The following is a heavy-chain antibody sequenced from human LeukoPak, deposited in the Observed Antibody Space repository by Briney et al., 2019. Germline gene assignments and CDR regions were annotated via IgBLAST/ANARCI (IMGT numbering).Heavy chain of an antibody. CDR1: GSSFSNYW. J-gene: IGHJ4*02. V-gene: IGHV3-7*01. Sequence: GGSLRLSCAASGSSFSNYWMSWVRQAPGKGLEWVANIDPDGSETQYVGSVKGRFTTSRDNAKNSLYLQMNSLRAEDTAIYYCARIWYFGDNNWRYFDYWGQGTLVTVSS. CDR3: ARIWYFGDNNWRYFDY. CDR2: IDPDGSET. D-gene: IGHD1-20*01.